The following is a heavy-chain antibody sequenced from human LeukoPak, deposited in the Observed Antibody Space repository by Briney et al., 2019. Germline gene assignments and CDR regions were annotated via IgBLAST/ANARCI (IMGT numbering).Heavy chain of an antibody. J-gene: IGHJ4*02. V-gene: IGHV4-59*08. CDR2: IYYSGST. Sequence: SETLSLTCTVSGGSISRYYWSWIRQPPGKGLEWIGYIYYSGSTNYSPSLKSRVTISVDTSKNQFSLELSSVTAADTAVYYCARQYSSSSGFDYWGQGTLVTVSS. CDR1: GGSISRYY. CDR3: ARQYSSSSGFDY. D-gene: IGHD6-6*01.